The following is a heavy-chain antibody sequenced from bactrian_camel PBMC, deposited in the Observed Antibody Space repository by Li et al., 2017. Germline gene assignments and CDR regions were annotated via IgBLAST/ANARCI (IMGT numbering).Heavy chain of an antibody. V-gene: IGHV3S6*01. D-gene: IGHD5*01. J-gene: IGHJ4*01. CDR2: IYADGSRT. Sequence: VQLVESGGGLVQPGGSLRLACAASGFNFGSYFMYWVRQAPGKGLEWLASIYADGSRTDYRTSVKGRFTMYRDNDKNTVTLQMNNLQPEDTGMYYCAARQPCRVWLGYEDPGEYNIWGQGTQVTVS. CDR3: AARQPCRVWLGYEDPGEYNI. CDR1: GFNFGSYF.